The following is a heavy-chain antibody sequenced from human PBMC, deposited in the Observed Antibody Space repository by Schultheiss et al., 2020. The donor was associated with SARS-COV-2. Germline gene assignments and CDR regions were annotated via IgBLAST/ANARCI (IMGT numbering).Heavy chain of an antibody. D-gene: IGHD3-10*01. J-gene: IGHJ4*02. CDR3: ARVGAYYYGSGSYYNPDYFDY. Sequence: SETLSLTCAVSGGSISSSNWWSWVRQPPGKGLEWIGEIYHSGSTNYNPSLKSRVTISLDKSKNQFSLKLSSVTAADTAMYYCARVGAYYYGSGSYYNPDYFDYWGQGTLVTVSS. V-gene: IGHV4-4*02. CDR2: IYHSGST. CDR1: GGSISSSNW.